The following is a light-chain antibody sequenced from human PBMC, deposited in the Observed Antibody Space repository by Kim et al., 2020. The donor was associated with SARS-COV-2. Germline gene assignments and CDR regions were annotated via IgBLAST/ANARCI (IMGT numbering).Light chain of an antibody. CDR3: TVWDDSRNGVL. V-gene: IGLV1-44*01. CDR2: SDT. J-gene: IGLJ2*01. CDR1: NSNIGINT. Sequence: QAVVTQPPSASGTPGQRVTISCSGSNSNIGINTFCWYRHLPGTAPQLLIYSDTQRPSGVPGRFSGSKSGTSASLAISGLQSEDEADYYCTVWDDSRNGVLFGGGTQLTVL.